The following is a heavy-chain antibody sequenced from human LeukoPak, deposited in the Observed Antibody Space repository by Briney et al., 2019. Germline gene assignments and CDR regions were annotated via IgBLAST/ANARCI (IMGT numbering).Heavy chain of an antibody. CDR1: GFTFSGFG. J-gene: IGHJ5*02. D-gene: IGHD6-19*01. V-gene: IGHV3-30*02. CDR3: AREMLAAVAAQS. Sequence: PGGSLRLSCAASGFTFSGFGMHWVRQAPGKGLEWVAYIHTDQTIQYYADSVKGRFTISRDNAKNSLYLQMNSLRAEDTAVYYCAREMLAAVAAQSWGQGTLVTVSS. CDR2: IHTDQTIQ.